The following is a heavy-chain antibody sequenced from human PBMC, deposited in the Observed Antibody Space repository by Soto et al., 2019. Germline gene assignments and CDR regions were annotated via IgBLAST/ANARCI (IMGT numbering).Heavy chain of an antibody. CDR2: IYYSGSA. V-gene: IGHV4-31*01. J-gene: IGHJ5*02. CDR1: GGSISSGGYY. D-gene: IGHD6-19*01. Sequence: QVQLQESGPGLVKPSQTLSLTCTVSGGSISSGGYYWSWIRQHPGKGLEWIGYIYYSGSAYYNPSFRSPVTISVDTSQNQFSLRLSSVTAADTALYYCARDAGGWYPPLSPWFDPWGQGTLVTVSS. CDR3: ARDAGGWYPPLSPWFDP.